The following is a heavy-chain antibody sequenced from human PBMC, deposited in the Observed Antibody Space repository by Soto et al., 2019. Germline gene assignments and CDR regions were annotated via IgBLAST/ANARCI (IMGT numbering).Heavy chain of an antibody. CDR3: AALGIQLWLSVHY. Sequence: PSETLSLTCTVSGGSISSSSYYWGWIRQPPGKGLEWIGSIYYSGSTNYNPSLKSRVTISVDTSKNQFSLKLSSVTAADTAVYYCAALGIQLWLSVHYWGQGTLVTVSS. V-gene: IGHV4-39*07. CDR2: IYYSGST. J-gene: IGHJ4*02. CDR1: GGSISSSSYY. D-gene: IGHD5-18*01.